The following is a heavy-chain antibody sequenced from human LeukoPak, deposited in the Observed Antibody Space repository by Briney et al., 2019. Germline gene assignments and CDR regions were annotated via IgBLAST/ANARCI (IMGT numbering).Heavy chain of an antibody. Sequence: SETLSLTCAVYGGSFSGYYWSWIRQPPGKGLEWIGYIYYSGSTNYNPSLKSRVTISVDTSKNQFSLKLSSVTAADTAVYYCARAYGDYDDFDYWGQGTLVTVSS. V-gene: IGHV4-59*01. J-gene: IGHJ4*02. CDR2: IYYSGST. CDR3: ARAYGDYDDFDY. CDR1: GGSFSGYY. D-gene: IGHD4-17*01.